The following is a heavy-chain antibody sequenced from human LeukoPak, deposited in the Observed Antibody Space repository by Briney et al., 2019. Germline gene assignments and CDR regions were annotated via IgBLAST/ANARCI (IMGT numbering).Heavy chain of an antibody. CDR1: GFTFSSYG. Sequence: PGRSLRLSCAASGFTFSSYGMHWVRQAPGKGLEWVAGISYDGSNKYYADSVKGRFTISRDNSKNTLYLQMNSLRAEDTAVYYCARDGWELLTSLYYFDYWGQGTLVTVSS. D-gene: IGHD1-26*01. CDR2: ISYDGSNK. V-gene: IGHV3-30*03. J-gene: IGHJ4*02. CDR3: ARDGWELLTSLYYFDY.